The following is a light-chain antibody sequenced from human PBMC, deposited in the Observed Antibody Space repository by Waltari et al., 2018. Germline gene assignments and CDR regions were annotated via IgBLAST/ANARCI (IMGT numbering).Light chain of an antibody. V-gene: IGLV3-10*01. CDR1: ALPNKY. CDR2: EDT. Sequence: SYELTQPPSVSVSPGQTARITCPGDALPNKYDYWYQQRSGQAPVLVIYEDTKRPSGIPERFSGSISGTLATLTISGAQVDDEADYYCYSTDSSAYVFGTGTKVTVL. CDR3: YSTDSSAYV. J-gene: IGLJ1*01.